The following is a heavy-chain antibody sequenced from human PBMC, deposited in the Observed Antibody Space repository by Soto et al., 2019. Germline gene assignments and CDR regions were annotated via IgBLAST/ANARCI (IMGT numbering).Heavy chain of an antibody. J-gene: IGHJ4*02. Sequence: SETLSLTCAVYGGSFSGYYWSWIRQPPGKGLEWIGEINHSGSTNYNPSLKSRVTISVDTSKNQFSLKLSSVTAADTAVYYCARAWGTETYYFDYWGQGTLVTVSS. V-gene: IGHV4-34*01. CDR3: ARAWGTETYYFDY. CDR2: INHSGST. CDR1: GGSFSGYY. D-gene: IGHD3-16*01.